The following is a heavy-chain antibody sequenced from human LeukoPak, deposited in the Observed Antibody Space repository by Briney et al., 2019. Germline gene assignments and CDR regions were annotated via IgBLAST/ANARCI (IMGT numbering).Heavy chain of an antibody. D-gene: IGHD4-17*01. V-gene: IGHV4-59*01. J-gene: IGHJ6*02. CDR2: IYFSGAT. Sequence: SETLSLTCTVSGGSISRYYWSWIRQPPGKGLEWIGYIYFSGATNYNPSPKSRVTISVDTPKNQFSLKLSSVTAADTAVYYCAREDPQTTVPEGLDVWGQGTTVIVSS. CDR3: AREDPQTTVPEGLDV. CDR1: GGSISRYY.